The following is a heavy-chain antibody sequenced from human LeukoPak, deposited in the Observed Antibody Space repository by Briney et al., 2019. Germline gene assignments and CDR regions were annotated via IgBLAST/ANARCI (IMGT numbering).Heavy chain of an antibody. J-gene: IGHJ2*01. CDR2: ISGSGGST. D-gene: IGHD4-17*01. V-gene: IGHV3-23*01. CDR1: GFTFSSYA. CDR3: AKGIQNTGSRSQYFDL. Sequence: GGSLRLSCAASGFTFSSYAMSWVRQAPGKGLEWVSAISGSGGSTYYADSVKGRFTISRDNSKNTLYLQMNSLRAEDTAVYYCAKGIQNTGSRSQYFDLWGRGTLVTVSS.